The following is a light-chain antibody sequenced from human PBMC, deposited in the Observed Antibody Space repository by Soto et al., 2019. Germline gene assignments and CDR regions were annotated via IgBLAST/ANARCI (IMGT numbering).Light chain of an antibody. Sequence: DIQVTQSPSTLSASVGDRVTITCRASQTISTWMAWYQQKPGKAPKLLIYDASTLESGVPSRFSGSGSGTEFTPIISGLQPDDYATYYCQQYTNTNNPWMFGQGTKVDIK. CDR1: QTISTW. J-gene: IGKJ1*01. CDR3: QQYTNTNNPWM. CDR2: DAS. V-gene: IGKV1-5*01.